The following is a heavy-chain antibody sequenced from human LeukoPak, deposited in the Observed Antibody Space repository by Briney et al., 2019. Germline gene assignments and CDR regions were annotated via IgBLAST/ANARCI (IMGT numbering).Heavy chain of an antibody. D-gene: IGHD4-17*01. CDR1: GFTFSSYA. CDR2: ISGSGGSA. V-gene: IGHV3-23*01. Sequence: GGSLRLSCAASGFTFSSYAMSWVRQAPGKGLEWVSAISGSGGSAYYADSVKGRFTISRDNSKNTLYLQMNSLRAEDTAVYYCAKAPDYGDYYFDYWGQGTLVTVSS. J-gene: IGHJ4*02. CDR3: AKAPDYGDYYFDY.